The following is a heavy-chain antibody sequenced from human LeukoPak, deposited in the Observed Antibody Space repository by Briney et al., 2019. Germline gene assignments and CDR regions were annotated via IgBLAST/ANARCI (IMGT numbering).Heavy chain of an antibody. V-gene: IGHV4-59*01. Sequence: PSETLSLTCTVSGGSISSYYWSWIRQPPGKGLEWIGYIYYSGSTNYNPSLKSRVTISVDTSKNQFSLKLSSVTVADTAVYYCARVSGDWFDPWGQGTLVTVSS. J-gene: IGHJ5*02. CDR2: IYYSGST. CDR1: GGSISSYY. CDR3: ARVSGDWFDP. D-gene: IGHD4-17*01.